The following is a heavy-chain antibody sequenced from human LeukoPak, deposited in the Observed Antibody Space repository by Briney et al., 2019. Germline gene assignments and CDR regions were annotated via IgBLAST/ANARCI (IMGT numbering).Heavy chain of an antibody. Sequence: PSETLSLTCTVSGYSISSGYYWGWIRQPPGKGLEWIGSIYHSGSTYYNPSLKSRVTISVDTSKNQFSLKLSSVTAADTAVYYCASECSSTSCYNDAFDIWGQGTMVTVSS. J-gene: IGHJ3*02. V-gene: IGHV4-38-2*02. CDR3: ASECSSTSCYNDAFDI. D-gene: IGHD2-2*02. CDR2: IYHSGST. CDR1: GYSISSGYY.